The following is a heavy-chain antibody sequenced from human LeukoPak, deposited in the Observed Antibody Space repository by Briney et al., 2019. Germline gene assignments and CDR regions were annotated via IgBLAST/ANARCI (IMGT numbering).Heavy chain of an antibody. CDR3: ARGHLHNAQGLDY. V-gene: IGHV1-69*05. Sequence: SVKVSCKASGGTFSSYAISWVRQAPGQGLEWMGGIIPIFGTANYAQKFQGRVTITTDESTSTAYMELSSLRSEDTAVYYCARGHLHNAQGLDYWGQGTLVTVSS. D-gene: IGHD1-1*01. CDR1: GGTFSSYA. J-gene: IGHJ4*02. CDR2: IIPIFGTA.